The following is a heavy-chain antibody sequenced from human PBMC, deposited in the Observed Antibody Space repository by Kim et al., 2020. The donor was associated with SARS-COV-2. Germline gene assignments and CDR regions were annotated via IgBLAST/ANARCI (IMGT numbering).Heavy chain of an antibody. D-gene: IGHD3-10*01. CDR1: GFTFSSYA. CDR2: ISYDGSNK. J-gene: IGHJ6*02. Sequence: GGSLRLSCAASGFTFSSYAMHWVRQAPGKGLEWVAVISYDGSNKYYADSVKGRFTISRDNSKNTLYLQMNSLRAEDTAVYYCARDQGMVRGVPGCYYYYGMDVWGQGTTVTVSS. CDR3: ARDQGMVRGVPGCYYYYGMDV. V-gene: IGHV3-30-3*01.